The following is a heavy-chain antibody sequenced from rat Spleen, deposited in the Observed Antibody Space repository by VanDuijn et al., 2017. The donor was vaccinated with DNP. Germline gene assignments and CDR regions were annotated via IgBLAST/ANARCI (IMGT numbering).Heavy chain of an antibody. Sequence: EVQLVESGGDLVQPGRSLKLSCVASGFTFNNYWMTWLRQVPGKGLEWVASITSSGGSTYYRESVKGRFTISRDNAKSTLFLQMDSLRSEDTATYYCARPDYWGQGVMVTVSS. CDR3: ARPDY. CDR2: ITSSGGST. J-gene: IGHJ2*01. CDR1: GFTFNNYW. V-gene: IGHV5-31*01.